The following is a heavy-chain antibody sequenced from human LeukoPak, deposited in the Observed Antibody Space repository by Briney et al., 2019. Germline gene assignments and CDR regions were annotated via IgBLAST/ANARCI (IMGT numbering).Heavy chain of an antibody. Sequence: GASVKVSCKASGYTFTSYAMNWVRQAPGQGLEWMGWISAYNGNTNYAQKLQGRVTMTTDTSTSTAYMELRSLRSDDTAVYYCAREGIDYSNGVFDYWGQGTLVTVSS. CDR2: ISAYNGNT. J-gene: IGHJ4*02. CDR1: GYTFTSYA. CDR3: AREGIDYSNGVFDY. V-gene: IGHV1-18*01. D-gene: IGHD4-11*01.